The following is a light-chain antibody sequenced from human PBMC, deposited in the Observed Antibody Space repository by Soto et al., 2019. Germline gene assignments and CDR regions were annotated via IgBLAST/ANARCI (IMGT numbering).Light chain of an antibody. CDR1: QSVGSNY. CDR2: GAS. V-gene: IGKV3-20*01. CDR3: QQYTTSPFT. Sequence: EIVLTQSPGTLSLSPGERATRYCRASQSVGSNYLAWYQQKPGQAPRVLIYGASSRATGIPDRFSGSGSGADFTLTISRLEPEDFAVYYCQQYTTSPFTFGPGTKLVSN. J-gene: IGKJ3*01.